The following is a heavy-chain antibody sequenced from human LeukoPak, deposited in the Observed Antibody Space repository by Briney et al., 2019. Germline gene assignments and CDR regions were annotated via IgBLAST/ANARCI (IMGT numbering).Heavy chain of an antibody. CDR3: ARSDYYDSSGYYGY. CDR2: ISYDGSNK. CDR1: GFTFSSYA. D-gene: IGHD3-22*01. Sequence: GGSLRLSCAASGFTFSSYAMHWVRQAPGKGLEWVAVISYDGSNKYYADSVKGRFTISRDNSKNTLYLQMNSLRAEDTAVYYCARSDYYDSSGYYGYWGQGTLVTVSS. V-gene: IGHV3-30-3*01. J-gene: IGHJ4*02.